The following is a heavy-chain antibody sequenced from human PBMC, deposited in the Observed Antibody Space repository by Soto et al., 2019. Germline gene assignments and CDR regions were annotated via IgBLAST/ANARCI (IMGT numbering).Heavy chain of an antibody. CDR2: ISYDGGRQ. V-gene: IGHV3-30-3*01. D-gene: IGHD2-8*02. CDR1: GFTFTDYA. CDR3: ARDSYLGNTGPTYYCCYGIDV. J-gene: IGHJ6*02. Sequence: QVQLVESGGGVVQPGRSLRLSCAASGFTFTDYAMHWVRQAPGKGLEWISVISYDGGRQYYADSVKGRFTISRDNSKNTVSLQMNSLRVEDTAVYYCARDSYLGNTGPTYYCCYGIDVWGQGTAVTVSS.